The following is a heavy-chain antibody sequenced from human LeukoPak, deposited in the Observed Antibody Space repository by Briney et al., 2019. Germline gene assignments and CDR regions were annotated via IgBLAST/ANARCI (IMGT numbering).Heavy chain of an antibody. V-gene: IGHV4-61*02. CDR2: IYFSGST. J-gene: IGHJ3*02. D-gene: IGHD3-22*01. Sequence: SETLSLTCTVSGGSIDSTRYYWSWIRQPAGKGLEWIGRIYFSGSTNYNPSLKSRLSISIGTSKNQFSLKLSSVTAADTAVYFCARGPYSYDSSGAFDIWGQGTMVTVSS. CDR1: GGSIDSTRYY. CDR3: ARGPYSYDSSGAFDI.